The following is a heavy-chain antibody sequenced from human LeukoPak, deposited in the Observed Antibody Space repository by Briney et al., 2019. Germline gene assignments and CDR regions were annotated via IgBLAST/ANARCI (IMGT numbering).Heavy chain of an antibody. D-gene: IGHD3-22*01. V-gene: IGHV1-24*01. CDR1: GYTLTELS. CDR3: ATDMYDYDSSGYRVNWFDP. Sequence: GASVKVSCKVSGYTLTELSMHWVRQAPGKGLEWMGGFDPEDGETIYAQKFQGRVTMTEDTSTDTAYMELSSLRSEDTAVYYCATDMYDYDSSGYRVNWFDPWGQGTLVTVSS. J-gene: IGHJ5*02. CDR2: FDPEDGET.